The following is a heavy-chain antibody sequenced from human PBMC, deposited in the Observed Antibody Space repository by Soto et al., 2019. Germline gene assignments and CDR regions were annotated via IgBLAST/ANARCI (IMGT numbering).Heavy chain of an antibody. CDR1: GFTFSSYG. D-gene: IGHD6-13*01. CDR3: AKDSGTIAAAPLGGFDP. CDR2: ISYDGSNK. Sequence: GGSLRLSCAASGFTFSSYGMHWVRQAPGKGLEWVAVISYDGSNKYYADSVKGRFTISRDNSKNTLYLQMNSLRAEDTAVYYCAKDSGTIAAAPLGGFDPWGQGALVTVSS. J-gene: IGHJ5*02. V-gene: IGHV3-30*18.